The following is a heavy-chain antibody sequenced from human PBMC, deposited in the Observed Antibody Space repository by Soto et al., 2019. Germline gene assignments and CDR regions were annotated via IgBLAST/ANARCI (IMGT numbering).Heavy chain of an antibody. D-gene: IGHD3-16*01. CDR3: ARVGGINWFDP. V-gene: IGHV4-4*02. CDR1: GGSITSTSW. Sequence: ASETLSLPCAVSGGSITSTSWWTWVRQPPGKGLEWIGVIHHDGSTNYNPSLKSRVIISVAKSKNQFSLKLSSVTAADTAVYYCARVGGINWFDPLGQGPLVTVS. CDR2: IHHDGST. J-gene: IGHJ5*02.